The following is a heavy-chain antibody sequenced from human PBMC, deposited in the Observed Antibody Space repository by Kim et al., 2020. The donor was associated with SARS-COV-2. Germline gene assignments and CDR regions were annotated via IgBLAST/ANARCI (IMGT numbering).Heavy chain of an antibody. D-gene: IGHD5-12*01. Sequence: KKYYADSVKGRFTISRDNSKNTLYLQMNSLRAEDTAVYYCARSEMATIGEGHYSGMDV. CDR3: ARSEMATIGEGHYSGMDV. V-gene: IGHV3-33*01. J-gene: IGHJ6*01. CDR2: KK.